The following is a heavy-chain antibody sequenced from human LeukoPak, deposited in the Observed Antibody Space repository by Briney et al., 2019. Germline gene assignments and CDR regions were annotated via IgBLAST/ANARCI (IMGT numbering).Heavy chain of an antibody. Sequence: SETLSLTCTVSGGSISSYYWSWIRQPPGKGLEWIGYIYYSGSTYYNPSLRSRVTISVDTSKNQFSLKLSSVTAADTAVYYCARGSLTYYDSSGYYYRAFDIWGQGTMVTVSS. D-gene: IGHD3-22*01. CDR2: IYYSGST. V-gene: IGHV4-59*06. CDR3: ARGSLTYYDSSGYYYRAFDI. J-gene: IGHJ3*02. CDR1: GGSISSYY.